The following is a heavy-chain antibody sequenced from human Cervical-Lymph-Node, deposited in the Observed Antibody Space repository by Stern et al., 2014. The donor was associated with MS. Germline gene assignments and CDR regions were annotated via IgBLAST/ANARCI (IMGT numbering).Heavy chain of an antibody. CDR1: GFGFSSYR. CDR2: INRDGSEK. CDR3: AREQQLVPGTWFDP. Sequence: EVHLVESGGGLVQPGGSLRLSCAASGFGFSSYRMTWVRQAPGKGLEWVANINRDGSEKDYVDAVKGRFTISRDNAKNSLYLQMNNLRAEDTAMYYCAREQQLVPGTWFDPWGRGTLVTVSS. J-gene: IGHJ5*02. D-gene: IGHD6-13*01. V-gene: IGHV3-7*03.